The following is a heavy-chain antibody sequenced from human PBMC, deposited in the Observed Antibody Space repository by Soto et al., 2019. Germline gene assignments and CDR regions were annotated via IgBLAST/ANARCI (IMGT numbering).Heavy chain of an antibody. CDR3: ARGDCSGGSCYSVDI. D-gene: IGHD2-15*01. CDR1: GGSISSGGYS. Sequence: PSETLSLTCAVSGGSISSGGYSWSWIRQPPGKGLEWIGYIYHSGSTYYNPSLKSRVTISVDRSKNQFSLKLSSVTAADTAVYYCARGDCSGGSCYSVDIWGQGTMVTVSS. V-gene: IGHV4-30-2*01. J-gene: IGHJ3*02. CDR2: IYHSGST.